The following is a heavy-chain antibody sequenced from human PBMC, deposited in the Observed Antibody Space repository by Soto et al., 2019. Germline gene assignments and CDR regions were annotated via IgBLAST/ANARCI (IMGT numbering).Heavy chain of an antibody. V-gene: IGHV3-48*04. J-gene: IGHJ4*02. Sequence: GGPMRLSCVASGFSFTGYSMNLLRPAPGKWLEWISYISSSGGTIYYADSVKGRFTISRDNAKNTLYLQMNSLRAEDTAVYYCAREPGTGYYDSSGYYYDWGQGTLVTVPS. CDR2: ISSSGGTI. D-gene: IGHD3-22*01. CDR3: AREPGTGYYDSSGYYYD. CDR1: GFSFTGYS.